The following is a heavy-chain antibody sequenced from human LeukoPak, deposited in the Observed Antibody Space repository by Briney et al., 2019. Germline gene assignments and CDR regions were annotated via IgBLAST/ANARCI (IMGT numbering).Heavy chain of an antibody. D-gene: IGHD6-13*01. J-gene: IGHJ5*02. V-gene: IGHV3-9*01. Sequence: GRSLRLSCVASGFDFVDYAMHWVRQAPGKGLEWVSGISWNSRSYGFGDSVRGRFTISRDNAKNSLYLQMNSLRAEDTALYYCAKDIAAAGTNWFDPWGQGTLVTVSS. CDR3: AKDIAAAGTNWFDP. CDR1: GFDFVDYA. CDR2: ISWNSRSY.